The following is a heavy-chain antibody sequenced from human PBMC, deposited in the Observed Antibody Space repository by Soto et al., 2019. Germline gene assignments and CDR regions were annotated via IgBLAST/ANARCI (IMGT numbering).Heavy chain of an antibody. Sequence: GSLRLSCAASGXTVSFNGMSWVRRAPGKGLEWGANIKQDESEKYYADSVKGRFTISRDNAKKSLHLHMNSLRAQHTAVYYCERDRSDCSGGSCQGYFDYWGQGTLGTVS. CDR3: ERDRSDCSGGSCQGYFDY. CDR1: GXTVSFNG. V-gene: IGHV3-7*01. J-gene: IGHJ4*02. D-gene: IGHD2-15*01. CDR2: IKQDESEK.